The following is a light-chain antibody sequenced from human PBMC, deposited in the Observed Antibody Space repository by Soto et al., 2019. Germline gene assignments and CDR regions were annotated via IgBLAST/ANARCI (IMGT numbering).Light chain of an antibody. J-gene: IGLJ1*01. CDR3: CSFAGSYSYV. CDR2: DVT. V-gene: IGLV2-11*01. CDR1: SXDVGRYDY. Sequence: QSVLTQPRSVSGSPGQSVTISCTGTSXDVGRYDYVSWYQQHPGKAPKLIVYDVTERPSGVPDRFSGSKSGNTASLTISGLQAEDEADYSCCSFAGSYSYVFGTGTKVTVL.